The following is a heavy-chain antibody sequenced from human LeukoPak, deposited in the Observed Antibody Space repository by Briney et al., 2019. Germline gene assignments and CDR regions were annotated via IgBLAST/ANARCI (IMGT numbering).Heavy chain of an antibody. CDR2: ISSSSITI. J-gene: IGHJ4*02. V-gene: IGHV3-48*04. CDR1: GFTFSSYG. D-gene: IGHD2-15*01. CDR3: ARDRGGSYSAIDY. Sequence: GGSLRLSCAASGFTFSSYGLNWVRQAPGKGLEWVSFISSSSITIYYADSVKGRFTISRENAEKSLYLQMNSLRAEDTAVYYCARDRGGSYSAIDYWGQGTLVTVSS.